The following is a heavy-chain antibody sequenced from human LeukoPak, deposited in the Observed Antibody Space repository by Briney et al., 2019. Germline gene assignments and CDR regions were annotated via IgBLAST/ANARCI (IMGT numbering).Heavy chain of an antibody. J-gene: IGHJ6*02. D-gene: IGHD6-6*01. CDR1: GGSISSYY. Sequence: SETLSLTCTVSGGSISSYYWSWIRQPPGKGLEWIGYIYYSGSTYYNPSLTSRVTLSLDTSKNQFSLNVSSVPAADTAVYYCARQPYIVARPSYYYGMDVWGQGTTVTVSS. CDR2: IYYSGST. V-gene: IGHV4-59*08. CDR3: ARQPYIVARPSYYYGMDV.